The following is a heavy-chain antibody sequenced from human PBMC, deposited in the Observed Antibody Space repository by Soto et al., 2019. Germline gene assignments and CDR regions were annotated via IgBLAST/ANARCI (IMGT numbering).Heavy chain of an antibody. CDR2: IRSKAYGGTT. V-gene: IGHV3-49*04. CDR1: GSTFGDIA. Sequence: GGSLRLPCTLSGSTFGDIAMSWVRKAPGKGLEWVGFIRSKAYGGTTEYAASVKGRFTISRDDSKSIAYLQMNSLKTEDTAVYYCTRDLGDSSGWDFDYWGQGTLVTVSS. J-gene: IGHJ4*02. D-gene: IGHD6-19*01. CDR3: TRDLGDSSGWDFDY.